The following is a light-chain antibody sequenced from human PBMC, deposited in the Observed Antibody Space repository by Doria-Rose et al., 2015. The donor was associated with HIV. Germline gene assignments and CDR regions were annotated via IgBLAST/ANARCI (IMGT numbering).Light chain of an antibody. CDR2: DGS. Sequence: TQSPGTLSLSPGERATLSCRASQSFSSTYLAWYQQKPGQAPSLLIYDGSTRATGIPDRFSASGSGTDFTLTINRLEPEDFALYYSHKYGTSWTFGQGTKVEI. J-gene: IGKJ1*01. V-gene: IGKV3-20*01. CDR1: QSFSSTY. CDR3: HKYGTSWT.